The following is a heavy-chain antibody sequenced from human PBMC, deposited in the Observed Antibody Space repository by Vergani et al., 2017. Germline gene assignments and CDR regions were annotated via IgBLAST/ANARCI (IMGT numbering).Heavy chain of an antibody. V-gene: IGHV4-59*02. J-gene: IGHJ2*01. D-gene: IGHD2-21*01. CDR2: VSFRGDT. CDR1: GASVNSYY. Sequence: QVKLQVSGPGLVKPSETLSLTCTVSGASVNSYYWSWIRQPPGKGLEWMGYVSFRGDTLYDPSVKGRMTISLNTSSNQFSLYLTSVTAADTAVYYCARSQGDYWYFDLWGPGSLVTVSS. CDR3: ARSQGDYWYFDL.